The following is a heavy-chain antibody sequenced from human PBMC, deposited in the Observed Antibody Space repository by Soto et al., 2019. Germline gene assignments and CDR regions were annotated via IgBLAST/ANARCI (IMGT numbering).Heavy chain of an antibody. Sequence: VESLKISCKGSGYSFTSYCIGWLRQMPGKGLEWIGIIYPGDSDTRYSPSLQGQVTISADKSISTAYLQWSSLKASDTAMYYCARRASVWFGELSPSDYWGQGTLVTVSS. CDR1: GYSFTSYC. D-gene: IGHD3-10*01. V-gene: IGHV5-51*01. J-gene: IGHJ4*02. CDR3: ARRASVWFGELSPSDY. CDR2: IYPGDSDT.